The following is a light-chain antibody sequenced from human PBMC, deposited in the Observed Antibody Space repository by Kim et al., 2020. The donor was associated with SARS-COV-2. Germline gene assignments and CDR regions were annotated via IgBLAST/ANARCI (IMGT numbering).Light chain of an antibody. Sequence: PGERATLSCRASQSVSNNLAWYQHKPGQPPRLLIYGASTRATGVPARFSGGGSGTDFTLTVSSLQSEDFAVYYCHQYNDWPPGDTFGQGTKVDIK. CDR3: HQYNDWPPGDT. CDR2: GAS. J-gene: IGKJ2*01. CDR1: QSVSNN. V-gene: IGKV3-15*01.